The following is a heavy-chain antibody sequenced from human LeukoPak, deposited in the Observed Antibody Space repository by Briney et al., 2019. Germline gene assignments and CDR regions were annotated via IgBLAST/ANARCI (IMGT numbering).Heavy chain of an antibody. Sequence: KPSETLSLTCTVSGGSISSYYWSWIRQPAGKGLEWIGRIYSSRSTNYNPSLKSRVTMSVDTSKNQFSLKLSSVTAADTAVYYCARGQYHLLYWYFDLWGRGTLVTVSS. V-gene: IGHV4-4*07. D-gene: IGHD2-2*01. CDR3: ARGQYHLLYWYFDL. CDR2: IYSSRST. J-gene: IGHJ2*01. CDR1: GGSISSYY.